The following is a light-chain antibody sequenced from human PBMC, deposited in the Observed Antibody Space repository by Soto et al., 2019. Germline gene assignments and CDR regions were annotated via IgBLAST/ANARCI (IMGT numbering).Light chain of an antibody. CDR2: GTS. CDR1: QSVGSTF. CDR3: QQYEQWPLT. V-gene: IGKV3-20*01. Sequence: EIVLTQSPGTLSLSPGERATFSCRASQSVGSTFFGWYQQKPGQATRPLIYGTSNRDTGTPDRLSGSGSGTEFTLTISSLKSEDFEVYYCQQYEQWPLTFGGGTTVEIK. J-gene: IGKJ4*01.